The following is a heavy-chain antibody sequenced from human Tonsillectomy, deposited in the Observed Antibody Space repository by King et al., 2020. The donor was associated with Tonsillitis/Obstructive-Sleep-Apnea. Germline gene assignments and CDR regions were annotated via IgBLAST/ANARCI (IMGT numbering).Heavy chain of an antibody. CDR1: GFTFSSYS. D-gene: IGHD3-22*01. CDR2: ISSSSSYI. CDR3: ARVVRDSSGYYYFDY. J-gene: IGHJ4*02. Sequence: VQLVESGGGLVKPGGSLRLSCAASGFTFSSYSMNWVRQAPGKGLEWVSSISSSSSYIYYADSVKGRFTIPRDNAKNSLYLQMNSLRAEDTAVYYCARVVRDSSGYYYFDYWGQGTLVTVSS. V-gene: IGHV3-21*01.